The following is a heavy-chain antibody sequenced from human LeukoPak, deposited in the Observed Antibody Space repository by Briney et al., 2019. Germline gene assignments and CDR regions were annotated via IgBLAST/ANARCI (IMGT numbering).Heavy chain of an antibody. D-gene: IGHD1-14*01. CDR3: TQSFRTTWDFDY. J-gene: IGHJ4*02. V-gene: IGHV3-21*03. Sequence: GGSLRLSCAASGFTFSSYSMNWVRQAPGKGLEWVSSISSSSRNIYYADSVKGRFTISRDNAKNSLYLQMNSLKTEDTAVYYCTQSFRTTWDFDYWGQGTLVTVSS. CDR2: ISSSSRNI. CDR1: GFTFSSYS.